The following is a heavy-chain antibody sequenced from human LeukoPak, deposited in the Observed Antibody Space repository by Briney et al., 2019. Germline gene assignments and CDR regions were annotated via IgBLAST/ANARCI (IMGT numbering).Heavy chain of an antibody. CDR2: ISYAGNNK. CDR3: ARDTPDQRIHQFDY. J-gene: IGHJ4*02. D-gene: IGHD2-2*01. Sequence: GGSLRLSCTASGFTFSSYAMHWVPQAPGKALQWVAVISYAGNNKYYADSVKRRYTISRDNSKNTVYLQVNSLRPEDTAVYYCARDTPDQRIHQFDYWGQGNGVSVS. CDR1: GFTFSSYA. V-gene: IGHV3-30*14.